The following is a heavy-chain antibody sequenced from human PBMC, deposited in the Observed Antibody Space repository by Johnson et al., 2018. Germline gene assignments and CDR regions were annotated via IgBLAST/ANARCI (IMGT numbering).Heavy chain of an antibody. J-gene: IGHJ5*01. CDR3: ARGPLIAVTGKKNWFDS. CDR1: GYTFTTYD. V-gene: IGHV1-8*01. Sequence: QVQLVQSGAEVKKPGASVKVSCKASGYTFTTYDINWVRQATGQGLEWMGGMNPNSGNTVFAPNFQGRVTMTRNTSIDTAYMQLSSLRSGETAVYYWARGPLIAVTGKKNWFDSWGQGTLVTVSS. CDR2: MNPNSGNT. D-gene: IGHD6-19*01.